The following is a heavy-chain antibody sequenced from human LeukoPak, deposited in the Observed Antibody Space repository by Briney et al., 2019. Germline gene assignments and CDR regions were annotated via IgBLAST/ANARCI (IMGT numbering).Heavy chain of an antibody. Sequence: ASVKVSCKASGYTFTSYDVNWVRQATGQGLEWMGWVNPNSGHTGYAQKFQGRVTMTTNTSISTAYMELSSLRSEDTAVYYCARGAPGSYCSGGSCPCFDYWGQGTLVSVSS. J-gene: IGHJ4*02. V-gene: IGHV1-8*01. D-gene: IGHD2-15*01. CDR3: ARGAPGSYCSGGSCPCFDY. CDR2: VNPNSGHT. CDR1: GYTFTSYD.